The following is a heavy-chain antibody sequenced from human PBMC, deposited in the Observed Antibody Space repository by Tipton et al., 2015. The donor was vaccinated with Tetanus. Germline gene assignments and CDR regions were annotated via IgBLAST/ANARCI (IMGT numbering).Heavy chain of an antibody. Sequence: GLVKPSETLSLSCAVYGGSLSGYHWSWIRQPPGKGLEWIGEISPSGNTNYNPSLKSRVTISADTSRNQFSLTLSSVTAADTAVYYCARGSGWADFWGQGTQVTVSS. CDR3: ARGSGWADF. V-gene: IGHV4-34*01. CDR1: GGSLSGYH. D-gene: IGHD6-19*01. CDR2: ISPSGNT. J-gene: IGHJ4*02.